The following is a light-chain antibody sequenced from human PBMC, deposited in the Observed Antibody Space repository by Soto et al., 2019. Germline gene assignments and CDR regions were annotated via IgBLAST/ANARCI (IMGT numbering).Light chain of an antibody. V-gene: IGKV1-27*01. CDR3: QKYNSAPLT. Sequence: DVQMTQSPSSLSAFVGDRVTITCRASQGIAPYLAWFQQKPGKVPKLLIYATSTLQSGVPSRFSGSGSGTAFTLTINSLQPEDVGTYYYQKYNSAPLTFGGGTKVEIK. CDR2: ATS. J-gene: IGKJ4*01. CDR1: QGIAPY.